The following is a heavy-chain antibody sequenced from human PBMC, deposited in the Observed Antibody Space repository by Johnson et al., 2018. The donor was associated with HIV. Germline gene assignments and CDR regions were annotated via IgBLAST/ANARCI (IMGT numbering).Heavy chain of an antibody. CDR2: TSFDGTNE. J-gene: IGHJ3*02. CDR1: GFTFSSYN. V-gene: IGHV3-30*04. CDR3: ARDEPGSSWAFDI. Sequence: QVQLVESGGGVVQPGTSLRLSCAASGFTFSSYNMHWVRQAPGTGLEWVAATSFDGTNEGCVDSVKGRFTISRDNARNSLFLQLNSLRVEDTALYYCARDEPGSSWAFDIWGQGTMVTVSS. D-gene: IGHD6-13*01.